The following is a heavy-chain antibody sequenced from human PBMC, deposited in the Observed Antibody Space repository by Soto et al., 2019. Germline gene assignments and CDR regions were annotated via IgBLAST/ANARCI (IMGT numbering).Heavy chain of an antibody. CDR3: ARDQAVPAAYNWFDP. V-gene: IGHV4-31*03. J-gene: IGHJ5*02. CDR2: VYYSGST. D-gene: IGHD2-2*01. Sequence: PSETLSLTCTVSGGSISSGGYYWSWIRQYPGKGLEWIGYVYYSGSTYYNPSLKSRVTISVDTSKNQFSLKLSPVTAADTAVYYCARDQAVPAAYNWFDPWGQGTLVTVSS. CDR1: GGSISSGGYY.